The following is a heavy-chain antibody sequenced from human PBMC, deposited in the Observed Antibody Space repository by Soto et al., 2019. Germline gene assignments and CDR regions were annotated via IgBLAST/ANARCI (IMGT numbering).Heavy chain of an antibody. D-gene: IGHD3-16*02. CDR1: VGTFSSYA. CDR3: ASGGDYVWGSYRGRMDV. V-gene: IGHV1-69*13. CDR2: IIPIFGTA. J-gene: IGHJ6*02. Sequence: SVKVSCKASVGTFSSYAISWVRQAPGQGLEWMGGIIPIFGTANYAQKFQGRVTITADESTSTAYMELSSLRSEDTAVYYCASGGDYVWGSYRGRMDVWGQRTTVTVSS.